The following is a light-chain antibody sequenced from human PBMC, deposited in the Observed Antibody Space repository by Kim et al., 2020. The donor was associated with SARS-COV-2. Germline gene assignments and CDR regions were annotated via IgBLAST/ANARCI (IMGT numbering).Light chain of an antibody. V-gene: IGLV1-51*01. CDR1: TTNIGKFF. CDR2: DND. J-gene: IGLJ3*02. Sequence: GQKIIISCSGTTTNIGKFFVSWYQQFPGTTPKLLIYDNDKRPSGIPDRFSGSKSGTSATLGITGLQTGDEAAYFCATWDSSLSAHVFGGGTQLTVL. CDR3: ATWDSSLSAHV.